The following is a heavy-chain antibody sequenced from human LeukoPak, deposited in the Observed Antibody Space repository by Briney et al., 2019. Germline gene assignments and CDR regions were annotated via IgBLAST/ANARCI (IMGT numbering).Heavy chain of an antibody. D-gene: IGHD3-10*01. CDR2: IYTGGDT. CDR1: EFTFSTYW. Sequence: GGSLRLSCAASEFTFSTYWMSWVRQAPGKGLEWVSGIYTGGDTYYADSVKDRFTISRDNSKNTLYLQMNSLRAEDTAVYYCTKGLWAGVSAARDWGQGTLVTVSS. CDR3: TKGLWAGVSAARD. J-gene: IGHJ4*02. V-gene: IGHV3-66*01.